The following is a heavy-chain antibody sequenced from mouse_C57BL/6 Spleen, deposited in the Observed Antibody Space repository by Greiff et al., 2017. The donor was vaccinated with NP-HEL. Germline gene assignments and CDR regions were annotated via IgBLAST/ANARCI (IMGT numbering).Heavy chain of an antibody. CDR1: GYTFTSYW. CDR2: IDPSDSYT. D-gene: IGHD2-3*01. Sequence: QVQLQQPGAELVKPGASVKLSCKASGYTFTSYWMQWVKQRPGQGLEWIGEIDPSDSYTNYNQKFKGKATLTVDTSSSTAYMQLSSLTSEDSAVYYCARSRGDDYVDYWGQGTTLTVSS. V-gene: IGHV1-50*01. CDR3: ARSRGDDYVDY. J-gene: IGHJ2*01.